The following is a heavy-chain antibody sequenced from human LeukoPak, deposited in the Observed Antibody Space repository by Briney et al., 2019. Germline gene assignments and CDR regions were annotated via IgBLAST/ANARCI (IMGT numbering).Heavy chain of an antibody. CDR1: GGTFSSYA. J-gene: IGHJ6*03. Sequence: SVKVSCKASGGTFSSYAISWVRQAPGQGLEWMGGIIPIFGTANYAQRFQGRVTITADESTSTAYMELSSLRSEDTAMYYCARDSSPTKLRYYYMDVWGKGTTVTVSS. D-gene: IGHD3-10*01. CDR2: IIPIFGTA. V-gene: IGHV1-69*13. CDR3: ARDSSPTKLRYYYMDV.